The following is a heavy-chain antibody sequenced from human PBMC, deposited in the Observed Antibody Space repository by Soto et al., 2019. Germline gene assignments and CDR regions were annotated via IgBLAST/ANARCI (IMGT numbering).Heavy chain of an antibody. CDR3: ARDNELFDY. Sequence: ASVKVSCKASGYTFTSYGISWVRQAPGQGLEWMGWISDYSGNTNNAQKFQGRVTMTTDTSTSTAYMELRSLRSDDTAVYYCARDNELFDYWGQGTLVTVSS. CDR1: GYTFTSYG. D-gene: IGHD1-1*01. CDR2: ISDYSGNT. J-gene: IGHJ4*02. V-gene: IGHV1-18*01.